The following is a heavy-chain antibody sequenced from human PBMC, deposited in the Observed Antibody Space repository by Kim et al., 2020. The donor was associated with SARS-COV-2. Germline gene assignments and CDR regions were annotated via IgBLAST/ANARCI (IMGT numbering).Heavy chain of an antibody. V-gene: IGHV3-11*01. CDR3: ARPINWGSAGWFDP. D-gene: IGHD7-27*01. CDR1: GFTFSDYY. Sequence: GGSLRLSCAASGFTFSDYYMSWIRQAPGKGLEWVSYISSSGSTIYYADSVKGRFTISRDNAKNSLYLQMSSLRAEDTAVYYCARPINWGSAGWFDPWGQGTLVTVSS. CDR2: ISSSGSTI. J-gene: IGHJ5*02.